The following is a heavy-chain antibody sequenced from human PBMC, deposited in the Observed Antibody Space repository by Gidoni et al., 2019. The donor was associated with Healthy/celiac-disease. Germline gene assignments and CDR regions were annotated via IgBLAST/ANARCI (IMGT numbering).Heavy chain of an antibody. CDR3: ATYYLVISLANWYFDL. CDR1: GYTLTELS. J-gene: IGHJ2*01. V-gene: IGHV1-24*01. D-gene: IGHD2-21*01. Sequence: QVQLVQSGAEVKKPGASVKVSCKVSGYTLTELSMHWVRQAPGNGLEWMGGFDPEDGETIYAQKFQGRVTMTEDTSTDTAYMELSSLRSEDTAVYYCATYYLVISLANWYFDLWGRGTLVTVSS. CDR2: FDPEDGET.